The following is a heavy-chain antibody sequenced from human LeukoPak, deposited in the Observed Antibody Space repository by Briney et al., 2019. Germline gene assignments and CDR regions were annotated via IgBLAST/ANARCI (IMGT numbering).Heavy chain of an antibody. Sequence: GGSLRLSCAASGFTFSSYAMSWVRQAPGKGLEWVSAISGSGGNTYYADSVRGRFTISRDNSKNTVYLQMNTLRAEDTAVYYCAKRIRGSSWYFDYWGQGTLVTVSS. CDR1: GFTFSSYA. CDR3: AKRIRGSSWYFDY. J-gene: IGHJ4*02. V-gene: IGHV3-23*01. CDR2: ISGSGGNT. D-gene: IGHD6-13*01.